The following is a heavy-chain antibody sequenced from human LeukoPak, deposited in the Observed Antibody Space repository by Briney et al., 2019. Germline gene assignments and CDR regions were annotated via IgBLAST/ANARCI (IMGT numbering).Heavy chain of an antibody. Sequence: GESLKISCQVSGYDFAGYWIAWVRRMPGKGLEWMGIIYPGDSHTTYSPSLQGRVTISADKSISTTYLEWSSLKASDTAMYYCARVGGQHYYGSGSYGDYWGQGTLVTVSS. CDR1: GYDFAGYW. CDR3: ARVGGQHYYGSGSYGDY. D-gene: IGHD3-10*01. J-gene: IGHJ4*02. V-gene: IGHV5-51*01. CDR2: IYPGDSHT.